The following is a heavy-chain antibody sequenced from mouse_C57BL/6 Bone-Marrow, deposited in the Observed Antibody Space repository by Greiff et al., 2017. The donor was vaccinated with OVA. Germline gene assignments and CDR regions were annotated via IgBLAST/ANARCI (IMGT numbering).Heavy chain of an antibody. D-gene: IGHD1-1*01. CDR1: GYTFTDYT. Sequence: QVQLKESDAELVKPGASVKISCKVSGYTFTDYTIHWMKQRPEQGLEWIGYIYPRAGSTKYNEKFKGKATLTADKSSSTAYMQLNSLTSEDSAVYFCGGNYYGSSYVGPAHWYFDVWGTGTTVTVSS. CDR3: GGNYYGSSYVGPAHWYFDV. J-gene: IGHJ1*03. V-gene: IGHV1-78*01. CDR2: IYPRAGST.